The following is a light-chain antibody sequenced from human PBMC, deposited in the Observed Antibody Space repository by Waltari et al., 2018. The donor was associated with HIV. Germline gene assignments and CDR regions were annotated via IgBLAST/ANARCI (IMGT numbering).Light chain of an antibody. CDR3: AACDGSLGVVV. J-gene: IGLJ2*01. V-gene: IGLV1-47*01. CDR1: SSNIGRNY. CDR2: RYH. Sequence: APTVTISCSGSSSNIGRNYVYWYNHLPGTAPKLILYRYHQRTSGLPDRFSGSKSCTSASPAISGLRSDDEADYYCAACDGSLGVVVFGGGTKLTVL.